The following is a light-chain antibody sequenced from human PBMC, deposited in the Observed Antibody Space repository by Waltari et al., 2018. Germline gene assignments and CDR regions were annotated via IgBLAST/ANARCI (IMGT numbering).Light chain of an antibody. V-gene: IGKV1-5*03. CDR2: KAS. Sequence: DIQMTQSPSSLSASVGDRVTIPCRASQSVKNNLPWYQQAPGKSPKVLIHKASRLESGAPSRFSGSGYGTEFTLTISSLQPDDFATYYCQEYDSLPVTFGGGTKVEI. J-gene: IGKJ4*01. CDR3: QEYDSLPVT. CDR1: QSVKNN.